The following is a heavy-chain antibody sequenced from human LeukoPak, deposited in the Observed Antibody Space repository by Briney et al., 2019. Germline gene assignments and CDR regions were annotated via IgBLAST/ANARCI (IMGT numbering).Heavy chain of an antibody. J-gene: IGHJ4*02. D-gene: IGHD6-13*01. CDR2: IYYSGST. V-gene: IGHV4-39*01. CDR1: GGSISSSSYY. Sequence: KPSETLSLTCTVSGGSISSSSYYWGWIRQPPGKGLEWIGSIYYSGSTYYNPSLKSRVTISVDTSKNQFSLKLSSVTAADTAVYYCARSPSRYSSSWYEYYFDYWGQGTLVTVSS. CDR3: ARSPSRYSSSWYEYYFDY.